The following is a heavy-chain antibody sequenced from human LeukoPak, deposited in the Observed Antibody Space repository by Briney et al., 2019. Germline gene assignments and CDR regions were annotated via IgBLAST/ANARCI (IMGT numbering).Heavy chain of an antibody. CDR3: ARDTTTVTTFWYFDL. D-gene: IGHD4-17*01. Sequence: PSETLSLTCAVSGGSISSGGYSWSWIRQPPGKGLEWIGYIYHSGSTYYNPSLKSRVTISVDKSKNQFSLKLSSVTAADTAVYYCARDTTTVTTFWYFDLWGRGTLVTVSS. CDR2: IYHSGST. CDR1: GGSISSGGYS. V-gene: IGHV4-30-2*01. J-gene: IGHJ2*01.